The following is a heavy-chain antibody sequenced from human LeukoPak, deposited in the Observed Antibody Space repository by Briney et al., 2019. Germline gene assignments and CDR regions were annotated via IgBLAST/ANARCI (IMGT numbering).Heavy chain of an antibody. CDR2: INSDGSST. CDR1: GFTFSSYW. V-gene: IGHV3-74*01. D-gene: IGHD4-17*01. CDR3: AKYGDYWYFDL. Sequence: GGSLRLSCAASGFTFSSYWMHWVRQAPGKGLVWVSRINSDGSSTNYADSVKGRFTISRDNAKNTLYLQMNGLRAEDTAVYYCAKYGDYWYFDLWGRGTLVTVSS. J-gene: IGHJ2*01.